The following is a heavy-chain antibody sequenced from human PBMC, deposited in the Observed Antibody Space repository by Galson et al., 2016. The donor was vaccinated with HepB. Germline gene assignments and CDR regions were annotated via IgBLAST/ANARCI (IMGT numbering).Heavy chain of an antibody. J-gene: IGHJ4*02. V-gene: IGHV1-69*06. CDR2: IIPMFGTA. Sequence: SVKVSCKASEGTFSSYTITWVRQAPGQGLEWMGGIIPMFGTANYAQKLHGRVTITADKSTSTAYMELSSLRSEDTAVYYCARDRPSHAQYYFDYWGQGTLVTVSS. CDR1: EGTFSSYT. CDR3: ARDRPSHAQYYFDY.